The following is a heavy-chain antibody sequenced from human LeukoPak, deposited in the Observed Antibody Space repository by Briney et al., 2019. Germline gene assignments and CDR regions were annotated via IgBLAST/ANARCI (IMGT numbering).Heavy chain of an antibody. CDR3: ARAPPYSSGWGCWFDP. CDR2: INPNSGGT. V-gene: IGHV1-2*02. D-gene: IGHD6-19*01. CDR1: GYTFTGYY. Sequence: ASVTVSFKASGYTFTGYYMHWVRQAPGQGLEWMGWINPNSGGTNYAQKFQGRVTMTRDTSISTAYMELSRLRSDDTAVYYCARAPPYSSGWGCWFDPWGQGTLVTVSS. J-gene: IGHJ5*02.